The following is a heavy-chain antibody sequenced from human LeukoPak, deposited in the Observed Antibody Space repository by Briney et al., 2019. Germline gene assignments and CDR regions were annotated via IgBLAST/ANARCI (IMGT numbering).Heavy chain of an antibody. Sequence: ASVKVSFKASGYSFSTYSMNWVRQAPGQRLEWVGWINAGNGNTKYSQKFQGRVTITRDTPTSTAYMEMRSLRSEDTAVYYCAREIDRDDYNRFFDYWGQGTLVTVSS. CDR3: AREIDRDDYNRFFDY. CDR2: INAGNGNT. CDR1: GYSFSTYS. D-gene: IGHD5-24*01. V-gene: IGHV1-3*01. J-gene: IGHJ4*02.